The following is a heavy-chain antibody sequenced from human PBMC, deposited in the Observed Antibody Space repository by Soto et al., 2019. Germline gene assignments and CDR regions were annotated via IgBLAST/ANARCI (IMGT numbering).Heavy chain of an antibody. D-gene: IGHD4-4*01. V-gene: IGHV4-59*01. CDR2: IYYSGST. CDR1: GGSISSYY. J-gene: IGHJ6*02. Sequence: PSETLSLTCTVSGGSISSYYWSWIRQPPGKGLEWIGYIYYSGSTNYNPSLKSRVTISVDTSKNQFSLKLSSVTAADTAVYYCATETTTVTQNNYYYYGMDVWGQGTTVTVSS. CDR3: ATETTTVTQNNYYYYGMDV.